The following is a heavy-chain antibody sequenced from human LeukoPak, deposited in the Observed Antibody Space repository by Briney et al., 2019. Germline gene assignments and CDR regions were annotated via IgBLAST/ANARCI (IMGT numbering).Heavy chain of an antibody. CDR1: GSTFSSYS. CDR2: ISSSSSYI. D-gene: IGHD5-18*01. Sequence: PGGSLRLSCAASGSTFSSYSMNWVRQAPGKGLEWVSSISSSSSYIYYADSVKGRFTISRDNAKNSLYLQMNSLRAEDTAVYYCARVHRSYGFGAFDIWGQGTMVTVSS. CDR3: ARVHRSYGFGAFDI. V-gene: IGHV3-21*01. J-gene: IGHJ3*02.